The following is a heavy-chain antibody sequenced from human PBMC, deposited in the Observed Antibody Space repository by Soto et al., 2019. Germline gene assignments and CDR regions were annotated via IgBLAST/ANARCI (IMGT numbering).Heavy chain of an antibody. D-gene: IGHD6-19*01. J-gene: IGHJ6*02. CDR1: GFTFSSYA. V-gene: IGHV3-30-3*01. Sequence: QVQLVESGGGVVQPGRSLRLSCAASGFTFSSYAMHWVRQAPGKGLEWVAVISYDGSNKYYADSVKGRFTISRDNSKNTLYLQMNSLRAEDTAVYYCARAEGSGWSYYYYGMDVWGQGTTVTVSS. CDR2: ISYDGSNK. CDR3: ARAEGSGWSYYYYGMDV.